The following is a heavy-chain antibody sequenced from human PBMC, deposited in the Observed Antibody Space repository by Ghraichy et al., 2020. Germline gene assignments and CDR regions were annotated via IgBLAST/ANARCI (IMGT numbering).Heavy chain of an antibody. V-gene: IGHV3-23*01. CDR3: AKDESYCSGGSCYPGPFDY. D-gene: IGHD2-15*01. Sequence: GGSLRLSCAASGFTFSSYAMSWVRQAPGKGLEWVSAISGSGGSTYYADSVKGRFTISRDNSKNTLYLQMNSLRAEDTAVYYCAKDESYCSGGSCYPGPFDYWGQGTLVTVSS. J-gene: IGHJ4*02. CDR2: ISGSGGST. CDR1: GFTFSSYA.